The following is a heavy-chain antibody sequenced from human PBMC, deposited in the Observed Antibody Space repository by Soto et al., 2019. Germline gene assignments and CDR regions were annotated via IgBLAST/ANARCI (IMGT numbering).Heavy chain of an antibody. J-gene: IGHJ3*02. V-gene: IGHV4-30-2*01. CDR1: GGSISSGGYS. D-gene: IGHD2-21*02. CDR3: ARAYCGGDCYPNAFDI. CDR2: IYHSGST. Sequence: QLQLQESGSGLVKPSQTLSLTCAVSGGSISSGGYSWSWIRQPPGKGLEWIGYIYHSGSTYYNPSLKSRVTISVDRSKNQFSLKLSSVTAADTAVYYCARAYCGGDCYPNAFDIWGQGTMVTVSS.